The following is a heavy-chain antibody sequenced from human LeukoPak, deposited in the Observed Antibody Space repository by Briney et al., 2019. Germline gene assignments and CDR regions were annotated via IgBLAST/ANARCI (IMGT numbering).Heavy chain of an antibody. CDR3: AKGGGSSWSYYFDY. J-gene: IGHJ4*02. CDR2: INWNGGST. CDR1: GFTFDDYG. V-gene: IGHV3-20*04. D-gene: IGHD6-13*01. Sequence: GGSLRLSCAASGFTFDDYGMSWVRQAPGKGLEWVSGINWNGGSTGYADSVKGRFTISRDNSKNSLYLQMNSLRTEDTALYYCAKGGGSSWSYYFDYWGQGTLVTVSS.